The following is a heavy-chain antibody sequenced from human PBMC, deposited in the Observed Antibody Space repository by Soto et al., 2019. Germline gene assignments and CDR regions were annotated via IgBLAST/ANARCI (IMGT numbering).Heavy chain of an antibody. CDR3: ATPIVAFY. V-gene: IGHV1-3*01. CDR2: INAGNGDT. J-gene: IGHJ4*02. CDR1: GYTFTSYA. D-gene: IGHD5-12*01. Sequence: ASVKVSCKASGYTFTSYAIHWVRQAPGQRLEWMGWINAGNGDTKYSQKFQGRVIITRDTSAGTAYMELRSLRSEDTAVYYCATPIVAFYWGQGTLVTVSS.